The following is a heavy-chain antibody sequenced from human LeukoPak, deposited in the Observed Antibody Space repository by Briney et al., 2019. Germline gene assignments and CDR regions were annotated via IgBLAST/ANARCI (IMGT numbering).Heavy chain of an antibody. CDR2: INGDGNNI. CDR1: GFTFSSYW. J-gene: IGHJ6*02. CDR3: ARDLMDYDVSTGLHHYYMDV. Sequence: GGSLRLSCVASGFTFSSYWMHWVRQAPRKGLVWVSRINGDGNNINYAASVRGRFTISRDNAKNTLYLQMNTLRVEDTAVYYCARDLMDYDVSTGLHHYYMDVWGQGTTVTVSS. V-gene: IGHV3-74*01. D-gene: IGHD3-9*01.